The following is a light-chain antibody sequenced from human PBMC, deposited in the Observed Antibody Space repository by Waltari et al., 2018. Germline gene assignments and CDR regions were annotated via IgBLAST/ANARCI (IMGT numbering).Light chain of an antibody. J-gene: IGKJ5*01. CDR3: QQSYSPPPIT. Sequence: DIRLTQSPSHLSASAGDRVTITCRASQDVQKYLNWYQQKPGKAPKLLIYAGSSLQSGVPSRFSGSGFGTDFTLTITSLQPEDFGSYYCQQSYSPPPITFGQGTRLEIK. CDR1: QDVQKY. CDR2: AGS. V-gene: IGKV1-39*01.